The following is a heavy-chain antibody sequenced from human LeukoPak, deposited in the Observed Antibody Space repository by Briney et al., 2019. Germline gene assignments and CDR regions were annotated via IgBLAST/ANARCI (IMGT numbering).Heavy chain of an antibody. J-gene: IGHJ5*02. CDR1: GFTFDDYA. D-gene: IGHD3-10*01. Sequence: PGGSLRLSCAASGFTFDDYAMHWVRQAPGKGLEWVSGISWNSGSIGYADSVKGRFTISRDNAKNSLYLQMNSLRAEDTALYYCAKVGFYGSGSPLSSWFDPWGQGTLVTVSS. V-gene: IGHV3-9*01. CDR2: ISWNSGSI. CDR3: AKVGFYGSGSPLSSWFDP.